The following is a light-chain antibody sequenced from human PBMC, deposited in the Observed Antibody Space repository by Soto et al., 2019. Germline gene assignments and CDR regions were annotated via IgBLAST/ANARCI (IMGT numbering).Light chain of an antibody. V-gene: IGLV2-14*01. CDR1: SSDVGGYNF. J-gene: IGLJ3*02. CDR2: EVS. CDR3: SSYTLRNTLGL. Sequence: QSVLTQPASVSGSPGQSITISCTGTSSDVGGYNFVSWYQQHPGKAPRLIIYEVSSRPSGVSYRFSGSKAGNTASLTISGLQAEDEADYYCSSYTLRNTLGLFGGGTQLTVL.